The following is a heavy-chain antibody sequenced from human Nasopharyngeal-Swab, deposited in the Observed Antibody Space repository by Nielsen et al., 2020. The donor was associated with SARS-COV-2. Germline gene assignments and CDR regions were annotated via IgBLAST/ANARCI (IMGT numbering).Heavy chain of an antibody. D-gene: IGHD6-19*01. CDR3: ARSTIAVAGRGISDY. CDR2: ISAYNGNT. V-gene: IGHV1-18*01. J-gene: IGHJ4*02. Sequence: ASVKVSCKASGYTFTSYGISWVRQAPAQGLEWMGWISAYNGNTNYAQKLQGRVTMTTDTSTSTAYMELRSLRSDDTAVYYCARSTIAVAGRGISDYWGQGTLVTVSS. CDR1: GYTFTSYG.